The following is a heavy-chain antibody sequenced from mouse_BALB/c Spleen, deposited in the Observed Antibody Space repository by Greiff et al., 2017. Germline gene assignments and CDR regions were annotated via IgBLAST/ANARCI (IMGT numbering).Heavy chain of an antibody. J-gene: IGHJ4*01. CDR1: GFTFSSYG. D-gene: IGHD1-1*01. CDR3: ARVPHYYGSSYDAMDY. CDR2: INSNGGST. Sequence: EVKLVESGGGLVQPGGSLKLSCAASGFTFSSYGMSWVRQTPDKRLELVATINSNGGSTYYPDSVKGRFTISRDNAKNTLYLQMSSLKSEDTAMYYCARVPHYYGSSYDAMDYWGQGTSVTVSS. V-gene: IGHV5-6-3*01.